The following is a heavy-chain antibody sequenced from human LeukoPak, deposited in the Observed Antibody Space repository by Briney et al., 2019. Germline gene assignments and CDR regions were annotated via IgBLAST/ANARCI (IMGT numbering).Heavy chain of an antibody. Sequence: GGSLRLSCAASGFSFSNYGMHWVRQAPGKGLEWVAVISYDGSKKYYADSVKGRFTVSRDNSKNTLYLRMNTLRVEDMALYYCAKDWRWNQDIYGMNVWGQGTTVIVSS. V-gene: IGHV3-30*18. J-gene: IGHJ6*02. CDR3: AKDWRWNQDIYGMNV. CDR1: GFSFSNYG. CDR2: ISYDGSKK. D-gene: IGHD5-24*01.